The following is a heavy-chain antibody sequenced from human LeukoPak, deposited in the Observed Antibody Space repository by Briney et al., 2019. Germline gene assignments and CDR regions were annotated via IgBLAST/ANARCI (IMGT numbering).Heavy chain of an antibody. D-gene: IGHD3-3*01. Sequence: SETLSLTCTVSGGSISSYYWSWIRQPPGKGLEWIGYIYYSGSTNYNPSLKSRVTISVDTSKNQFSLKLSSVTAADTAVYYCARGKTFWSGPNFDYWGQGTLVTVSS. J-gene: IGHJ4*02. CDR2: IYYSGST. V-gene: IGHV4-59*08. CDR3: ARGKTFWSGPNFDY. CDR1: GGSISSYY.